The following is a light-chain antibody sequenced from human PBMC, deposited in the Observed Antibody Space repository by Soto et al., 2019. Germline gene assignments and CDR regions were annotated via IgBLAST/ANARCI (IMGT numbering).Light chain of an antibody. CDR3: QKDNSAPLT. CDR2: KAS. V-gene: IGKV1-39*01. J-gene: IGKJ4*01. CDR1: QSISSY. Sequence: DIQMTQTPTSLSASVGDRVTITCRASQSISSYLNWYQQKPGKAPKLLIYKASTLKSGVPSRFSGSGSGTDFTPTISSLQPEDVAAYYCQKDNSAPLTFGGGTKVDI.